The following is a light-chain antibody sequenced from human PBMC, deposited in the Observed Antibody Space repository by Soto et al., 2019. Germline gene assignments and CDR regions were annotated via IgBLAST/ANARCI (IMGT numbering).Light chain of an antibody. CDR3: AAWDDSLNGQVV. V-gene: IGLV1-44*01. CDR1: SSNIGSNT. J-gene: IGLJ2*01. CDR2: SNN. Sequence: QSVLTQPPSASGTPGQRVTISGSGRSSNIGSNTVNWYQQLPGTAPKLLIYSNNQRPSGVPDRFSGSKSGTSASLAISGLQSEDEADYYCAAWDDSLNGQVVFGGGTKVTVL.